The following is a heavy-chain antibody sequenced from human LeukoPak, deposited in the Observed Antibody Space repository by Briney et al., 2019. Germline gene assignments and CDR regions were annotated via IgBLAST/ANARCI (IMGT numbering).Heavy chain of an antibody. CDR1: GFTFSSYA. CDR2: ISGSGGST. J-gene: IGHJ1*01. V-gene: IGHV3-23*01. Sequence: GGSLRLSCAASGFTFSSYAMSWVRQAPGKGLEWVSAISGSGGSTYYADSVKGRFTISRDSSKNTLYLQMNSLRAEDTAVYYCAKASYYYDSNGSVGGYFQHWGQGTLVTVSS. CDR3: AKASYYYDSNGSVGGYFQH. D-gene: IGHD3-22*01.